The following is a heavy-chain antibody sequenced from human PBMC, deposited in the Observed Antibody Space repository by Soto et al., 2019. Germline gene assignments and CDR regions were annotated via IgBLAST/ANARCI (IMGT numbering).Heavy chain of an antibody. J-gene: IGHJ6*02. CDR1: GGTFSSYA. CDR2: IIPIFGTA. D-gene: IGHD2-2*02. V-gene: IGHV1-69*01. CDR3: ARDRCSSTSCYRGHGMDV. Sequence: QVQLVQSGAEVKKPGSSVKVSCKASGGTFSSYAISWVRQAPGQGLEWMGGIIPIFGTANYAQKFQGRVTITEDEYTSTAYMELSSLRSEDTAVYYCARDRCSSTSCYRGHGMDVWGQGTTVTVSS.